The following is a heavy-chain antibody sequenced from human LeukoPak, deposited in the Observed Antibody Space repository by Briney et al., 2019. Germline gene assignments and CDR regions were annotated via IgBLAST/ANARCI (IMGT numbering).Heavy chain of an antibody. CDR3: AKTQGYSGYDSEFVK. D-gene: IGHD5-12*01. Sequence: GGSLRLSCAASGFTFADYEMNWVRQAPGMGLEWVSVLTGGGTTTFYADSVKGRFNISRDNSKNTLYLQMNSLRAEDTAVYFCAKTQGYSGYDSEFVKWGQGTLVSVSS. J-gene: IGHJ4*02. CDR1: GFTFADYE. V-gene: IGHV3-23*01. CDR2: LTGGGTTT.